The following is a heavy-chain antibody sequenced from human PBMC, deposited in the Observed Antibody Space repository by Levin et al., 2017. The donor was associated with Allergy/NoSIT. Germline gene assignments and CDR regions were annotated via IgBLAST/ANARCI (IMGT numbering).Heavy chain of an antibody. CDR1: GGSTSSNNW. D-gene: IGHD3-10*01. Sequence: SETLSLTCAVSGGSTSSNNWWSWVRQPPGKGLEWIGEIYHNGGTNYNPSLKSRITMSVDNSKNQVSLRLSSVTAADSAMYDCAREAGAGTFKGFDYWGQGALVTVSS. CDR3: AREAGAGTFKGFDY. CDR2: IYHNGGT. J-gene: IGHJ4*02. V-gene: IGHV4-4*02.